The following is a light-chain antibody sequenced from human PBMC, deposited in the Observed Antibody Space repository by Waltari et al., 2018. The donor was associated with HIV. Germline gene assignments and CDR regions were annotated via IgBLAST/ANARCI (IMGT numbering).Light chain of an antibody. CDR3: AVWDDSLTGVI. Sequence: QSVLTQPPSASGTPGQRVPISCSGSDPNIGRNYVYWYQQVAGTAPKLLIYRENQRPSGVSDRFSGSKSGSSASLAISGLRSEDEAAYFCAVWDDSLTGVIFGGKTKLTVL. CDR1: DPNIGRNY. CDR2: REN. J-gene: IGLJ2*01. V-gene: IGLV1-47*01.